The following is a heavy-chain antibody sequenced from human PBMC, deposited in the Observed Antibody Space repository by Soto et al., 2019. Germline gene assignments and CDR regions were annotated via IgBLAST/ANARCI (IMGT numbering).Heavy chain of an antibody. D-gene: IGHD6-25*01. Sequence: SETLSLTCIASGGSITSSSHFWVWVRQPPGKGLEWIGTIYFTGNTYYTPSLKSRLTMSIDTSKNEFSLRLNSVTAADTAVYYCAGQTFTIAAASYGRSNWFDPWGPGTLVTVSS. V-gene: IGHV4-39*01. J-gene: IGHJ5*02. CDR3: AGQTFTIAAASYGRSNWFDP. CDR1: GGSITSSSHF. CDR2: IYFTGNT.